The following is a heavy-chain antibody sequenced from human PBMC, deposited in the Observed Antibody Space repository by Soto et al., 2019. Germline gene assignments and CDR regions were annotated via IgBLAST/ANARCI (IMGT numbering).Heavy chain of an antibody. CDR3: AREYCSSTSCLNWFDP. V-gene: IGHV3-74*01. J-gene: IGHJ5*02. Sequence: PGGSLRLSCAASGFTFNSYWMHWVRRVPGKGLVWVSHINTDGSDATYADSVKGRFTISRDSAKNTLYLQMNSLRAEDTAVYYCAREYCSSTSCLNWFDPWGQGTLVTVSS. CDR2: INTDGSDA. CDR1: GFTFNSYW. D-gene: IGHD2-2*01.